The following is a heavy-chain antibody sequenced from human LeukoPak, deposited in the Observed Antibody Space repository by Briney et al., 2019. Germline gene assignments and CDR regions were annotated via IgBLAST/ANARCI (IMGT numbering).Heavy chain of an antibody. Sequence: PSETLSLTCTVSGGSISSYYWSWIRQPPGKGLEWIGYIYYSGSTNYNPSLKSRATISVDTSKNQFSLKLSSVTAADTAVYYCARVGSSGWYSYFDYWGQGTLVTVSS. CDR1: GGSISSYY. V-gene: IGHV4-59*01. CDR3: ARVGSSGWYSYFDY. D-gene: IGHD6-19*01. CDR2: IYYSGST. J-gene: IGHJ4*02.